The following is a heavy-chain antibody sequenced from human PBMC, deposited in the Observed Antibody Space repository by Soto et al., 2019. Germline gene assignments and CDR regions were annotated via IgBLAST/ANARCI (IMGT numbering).Heavy chain of an antibody. D-gene: IGHD3-3*01. CDR3: AKSLSRSYYDFWSGQKGDYYYMDV. Sequence: PGGSLRLSCAASGFTFSSYAMSWVRQAPGKGLEWVSAISGSGGSTYYADSVKGRFTISRDNSKNTLYLQMNSLRAEDTAVYYCAKSLSRSYYDFWSGQKGDYYYMDVSGKATTVTVSS. CDR2: ISGSGGST. V-gene: IGHV3-23*01. J-gene: IGHJ6*03. CDR1: GFTFSSYA.